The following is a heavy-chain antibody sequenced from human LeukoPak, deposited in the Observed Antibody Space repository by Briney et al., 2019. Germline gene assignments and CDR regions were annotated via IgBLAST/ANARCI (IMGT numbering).Heavy chain of an antibody. J-gene: IGHJ6*02. Sequence: ASVNVSCKASGYTFTSYAMHWVRQAPGQRLEWMGWINAGNGNTKYSQKFQGRVTITRHTSASTVYMELSSLRSEDTAVYYCAREGATTMTFYYYGIDVWGQGTTVTVSS. D-gene: IGHD4-17*01. CDR3: AREGATTMTFYYYGIDV. CDR1: GYTFTSYA. CDR2: INAGNGNT. V-gene: IGHV1-3*01.